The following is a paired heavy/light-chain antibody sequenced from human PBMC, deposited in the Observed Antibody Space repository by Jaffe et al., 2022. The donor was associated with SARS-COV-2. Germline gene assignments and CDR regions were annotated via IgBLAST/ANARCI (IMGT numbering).Light chain of an antibody. CDR1: QSVSSSY. Sequence: EIVLTQSPATLSLSPGERATLSCGASQSVSSSYLAWYQQKPGLAPRLLIYDASSRATGIPDRFSGSGSGTDFTLTISRLEPEDFAVYYCQQYGSSPLTFGPGTKVDIK. V-gene: IGKV3D-20*01. CDR2: DAS. J-gene: IGKJ3*01. CDR3: QQYGSSPLT.
Heavy chain of an antibody. Sequence: QVQLVQSGAEVKKPGASVKVSCKASGYTFTSYGISWVRQAPGQGLEWMGWISAYNGNTNYAQKLQGRVTMTTDTSTSTAYMELRSLRSDDTAVYYCARAHTTFLEWSPTNPNWFDPWGQGTLVTVSS. D-gene: IGHD3-3*02. CDR2: ISAYNGNT. CDR3: ARAHTTFLEWSPTNPNWFDP. J-gene: IGHJ5*02. CDR1: GYTFTSYG. V-gene: IGHV1-18*01.